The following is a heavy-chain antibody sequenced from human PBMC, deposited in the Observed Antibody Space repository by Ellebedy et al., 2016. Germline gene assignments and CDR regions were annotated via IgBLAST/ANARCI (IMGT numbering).Heavy chain of an antibody. J-gene: IGHJ6*03. CDR2: ISYDGSNK. Sequence: GESLKISXAASGFTFSSYGMHWVRQAPGKGLEWVAVISYDGSNKYYADSVKGRFTISRDNSKNTLYLQMNSLRAEDTAVYYCAREGDYYDSSGYLYYYYYMDVWGKGTTVTVSS. CDR3: AREGDYYDSSGYLYYYYYMDV. D-gene: IGHD3-22*01. V-gene: IGHV3-30*03. CDR1: GFTFSSYG.